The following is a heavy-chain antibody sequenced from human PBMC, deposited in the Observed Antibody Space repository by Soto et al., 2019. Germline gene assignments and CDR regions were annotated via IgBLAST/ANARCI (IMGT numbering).Heavy chain of an antibody. V-gene: IGHV3-21*02. CDR3: AGERSALPGARDAMDV. J-gene: IGHJ6*02. CDR2: ISSSGGYK. Sequence: EVRLVESGGGLVKPGGSLRVSCAASGFNFNTYSMNWVRQAPGKGLEWVSYISSSGGYKYYEESVRGRFTISRDNAKKSVYLEMSSLTADDTAVYYCAGERSALPGARDAMDVWGPGNTVTV. CDR1: GFNFNTYS. D-gene: IGHD1-26*01.